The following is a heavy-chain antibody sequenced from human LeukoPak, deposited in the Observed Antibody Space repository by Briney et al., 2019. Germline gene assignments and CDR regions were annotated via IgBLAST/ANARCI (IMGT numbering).Heavy chain of an antibody. CDR2: IIPILGIA. CDR1: GGTFSIYA. D-gene: IGHD4-17*01. J-gene: IGHJ4*02. Sequence: GSSVKVSCKAAGGTFSIYAISWVRQAPGQGLEWMGRIIPILGIANYAQKFQGRVTITADKSTSTAYMELSSLRSEDTAVYYCARAADYGDFDYWGQGTLVTVSS. V-gene: IGHV1-69*04. CDR3: ARAADYGDFDY.